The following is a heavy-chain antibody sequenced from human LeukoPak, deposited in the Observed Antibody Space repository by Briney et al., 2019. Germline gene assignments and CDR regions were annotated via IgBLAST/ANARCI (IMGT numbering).Heavy chain of an antibody. CDR1: GYTFTSYC. CDR2: ISAYNGDT. D-gene: IGHD3-9*01. CDR3: ARKERLRYFDWLGAFDI. V-gene: IGHV1-18*01. Sequence: ASVKVSCKASGYTFTSYCISWVRQAPGQGLEWMGWISAYNGDTNYAQKVQGRVTMTTDTSTSTAYMELRSLRSDDTAVYYCARKERLRYFDWLGAFDIWGQGTMVTVSS. J-gene: IGHJ3*02.